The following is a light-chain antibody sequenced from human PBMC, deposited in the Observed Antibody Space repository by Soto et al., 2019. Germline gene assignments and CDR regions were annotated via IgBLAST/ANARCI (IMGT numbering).Light chain of an antibody. Sequence: EIVLTQSPGTLSLSPGERATLSCRASQSVSSNYLAWYQQKPGQAPRLLIYGASSMATGIPDRFSGSGSGTEFTLTISRLEPEDFAVYYCQQFGSSPLTFGPGTKVDIK. V-gene: IGKV3-20*01. CDR3: QQFGSSPLT. CDR1: QSVSSNY. CDR2: GAS. J-gene: IGKJ3*01.